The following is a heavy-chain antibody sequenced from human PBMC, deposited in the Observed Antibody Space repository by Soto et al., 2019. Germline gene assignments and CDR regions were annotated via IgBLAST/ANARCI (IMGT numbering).Heavy chain of an antibody. Sequence: QVQLVQSGGEVKQPGASVKVSCKTSGSPFTSYGISWVRQAPGQGLEWMGWISGYNGDTKYVQKFQGRVTLTTDTSTNTAYMEVRSLRSDDTAVYYCARDWVGDLAYWGQGTLVTVSS. CDR1: GSPFTSYG. J-gene: IGHJ4*02. CDR2: ISGYNGDT. D-gene: IGHD4-17*01. V-gene: IGHV1-18*01. CDR3: ARDWVGDLAY.